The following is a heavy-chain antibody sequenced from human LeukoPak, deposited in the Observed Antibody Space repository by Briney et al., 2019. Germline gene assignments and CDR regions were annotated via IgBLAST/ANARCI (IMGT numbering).Heavy chain of an antibody. Sequence: VASVKVSCKASGYTFTSYDINWVRQAPGQGLEWMGWMNPNSGDTGYPQEFQGRVTMTRDTSITTAYMELSSLRSEDTAVCYCARSGFGSGISFDLWGQGTLVTVSS. CDR1: GYTFTSYD. CDR3: ARSGFGSGISFDL. D-gene: IGHD3-10*01. CDR2: MNPNSGDT. J-gene: IGHJ5*02. V-gene: IGHV1-8*01.